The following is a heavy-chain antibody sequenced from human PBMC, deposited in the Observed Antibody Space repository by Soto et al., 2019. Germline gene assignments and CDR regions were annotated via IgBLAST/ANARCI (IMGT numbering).Heavy chain of an antibody. V-gene: IGHV4-34*01. CDR3: ARGSGIVALPGELEDVKYDY. Sequence: QVQLQQWGAGLVKPSETLSLSCAVYGQSFSGHSWAWIRQPPGKGLEWIGEINESGRTYYNPSLKRRVTISTDTSKNQFYLKLSSLSAADTDAYFCARGSGIVALPGELEDVKYDYWGQGTLVNVSS. J-gene: IGHJ4*02. CDR1: GQSFSGHS. CDR2: INESGRT. D-gene: IGHD1-1*01.